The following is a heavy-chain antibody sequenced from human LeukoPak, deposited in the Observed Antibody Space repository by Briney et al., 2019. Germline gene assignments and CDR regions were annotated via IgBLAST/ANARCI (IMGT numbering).Heavy chain of an antibody. CDR2: INSDGSST. CDR1: GFTFSSYW. V-gene: IGHV3-74*01. Sequence: GGSLRLSCAASGFTFSSYWMHWVRQAPGKGLVWVSRINSDGSSTSYADSVKGRFTISRDNSKNTLYLQMNSLRAEDTAVYYCAKEPGFGDPTSWGQGTLVTVSS. J-gene: IGHJ4*02. D-gene: IGHD3-10*01. CDR3: AKEPGFGDPTS.